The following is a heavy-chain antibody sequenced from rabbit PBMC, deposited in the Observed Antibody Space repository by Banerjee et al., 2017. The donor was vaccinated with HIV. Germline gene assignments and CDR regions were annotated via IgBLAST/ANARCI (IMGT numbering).Heavy chain of an antibody. V-gene: IGHV1S43*01. CDR3: ARRLYGEAYSGL. CDR2: IDPIFGST. D-gene: IGHD6-1*01. J-gene: IGHJ4*01. CDR1: GIDFSLYY. Sequence: QQQLEESGGGLVKPGGTLTLTCKASGIDFSLYYMSWVRQAPGKGLEWIGYIDPIFGSTYYATWVDGRFTISSHNAQNTLYLQLNSLTAADTATYFCARRLYGEAYSGLWGPGTLVTVS.